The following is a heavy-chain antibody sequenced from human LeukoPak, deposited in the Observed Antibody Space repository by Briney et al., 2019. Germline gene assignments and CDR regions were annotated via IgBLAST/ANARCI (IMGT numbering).Heavy chain of an antibody. CDR2: IWYDGSNK. CDR3: ARPQGRVVVAATAFGMDV. D-gene: IGHD2-15*01. CDR1: GFTFSSYG. Sequence: PGGSLRLSCAASGFTFSSYGMHWVRQAPGKGLEWVAVIWYDGSNKYYADSVKGRFTISRDNSKNTLYLQMNSLRAEDTAVYYCARPQGRVVVAATAFGMDVWGQGTTVTVSS. J-gene: IGHJ6*02. V-gene: IGHV3-33*01.